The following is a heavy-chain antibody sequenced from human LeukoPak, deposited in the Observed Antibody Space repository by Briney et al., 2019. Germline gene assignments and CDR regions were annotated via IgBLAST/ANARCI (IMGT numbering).Heavy chain of an antibody. J-gene: IGHJ5*02. CDR3: ARVRRKNWFDP. V-gene: IGHV1-8*01. D-gene: IGHD4/OR15-4a*01. Sequence: GASVKVSCKASGYTFTRYDINRVRQATAQGLEGMGWMNPNSGNTGYAQKFQGRVTMTRNTSISTAYMELSSLRSEDTAVYYCARVRRKNWFDPWGQGTLVTVSS. CDR1: GYTFTRYD. CDR2: MNPNSGNT.